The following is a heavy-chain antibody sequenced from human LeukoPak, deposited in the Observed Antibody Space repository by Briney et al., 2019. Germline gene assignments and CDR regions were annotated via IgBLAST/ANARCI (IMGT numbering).Heavy chain of an antibody. J-gene: IGHJ6*03. CDR1: GGSFSGYY. CDR2: IYYSGST. Sequence: SETLSLTCAVYGGSFSGYYWSWIRQPPGKGLEWIGYIYYSGSTNYNPSLKSRVTISVDTSKNQFSLKLSSVTAADTAVYYCARTTEGYCRGVSCYYYYYYMDVWGKGTTVAVSS. CDR3: ARTTEGYCRGVSCYYYYYYMDV. V-gene: IGHV4-59*01. D-gene: IGHD2-15*01.